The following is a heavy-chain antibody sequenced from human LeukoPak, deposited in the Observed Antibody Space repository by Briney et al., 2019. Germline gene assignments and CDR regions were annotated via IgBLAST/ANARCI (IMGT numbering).Heavy chain of an antibody. D-gene: IGHD2-2*02. CDR3: AREYQLLYAFDI. CDR1: GFTFSSYG. V-gene: IGHV3-30*02. Sequence: RGSLRLSCAASGFTFSSYGMHWVRQAPGKGLEWVAFIRYDGSNKYYADSVKGRFTISRDNSKNTLYLQMNSLRAEDTAVYYCAREYQLLYAFDIWGQGTMVTVSS. CDR2: IRYDGSNK. J-gene: IGHJ3*02.